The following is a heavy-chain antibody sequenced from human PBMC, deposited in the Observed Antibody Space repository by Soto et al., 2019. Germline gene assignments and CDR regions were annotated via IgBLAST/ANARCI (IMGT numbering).Heavy chain of an antibody. CDR3: ARDRTGYSSSWLLDY. CDR2: ISYDGSNK. D-gene: IGHD6-13*01. V-gene: IGHV3-30-3*01. CDR1: GFTFSSYA. Sequence: GGSLRLSCAASGFTFSSYAMHWVRQAPGKGLEWVAVISYDGSNKYYADSVKGRFTISRDNSKNTLYLQMNSLRAEDTAVYYCARDRTGYSSSWLLDYWGQGTLVTVSS. J-gene: IGHJ4*02.